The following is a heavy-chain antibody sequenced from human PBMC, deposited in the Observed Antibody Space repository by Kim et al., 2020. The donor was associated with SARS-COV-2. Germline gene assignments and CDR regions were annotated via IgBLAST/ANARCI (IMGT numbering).Heavy chain of an antibody. V-gene: IGHV1-69*01. D-gene: IGHD6-13*01. CDR3: ASERIAAAGFDY. J-gene: IGHJ4*02. Sequence: NYAQNFQGRVTITADESTSTAYMELSSLRSEDTAVYYCASERIAAAGFDYWGQGTLVTVSS.